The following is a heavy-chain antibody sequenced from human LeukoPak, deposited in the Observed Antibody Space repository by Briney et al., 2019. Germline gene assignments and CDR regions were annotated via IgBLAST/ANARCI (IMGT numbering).Heavy chain of an antibody. CDR3: ATLSSSSWYYYGMDV. V-gene: IGHV4-34*01. CDR1: GGSFSGYY. D-gene: IGHD6-13*01. CDR2: INHSGST. J-gene: IGHJ6*02. Sequence: SETLFLTCAVYGGSFSGYYWSWIRQPPGKGLEWIGEINHSGSTNYNPSLKSRVTISVDTSKNQFSLKLSSVTAADTAVYYCATLSSSSWYYYGMDVWGQGTTVTVSS.